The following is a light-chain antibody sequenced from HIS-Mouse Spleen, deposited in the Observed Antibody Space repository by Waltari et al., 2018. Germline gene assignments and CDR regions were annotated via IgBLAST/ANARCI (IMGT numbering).Light chain of an antibody. CDR1: SRDVGGSNY. CDR2: DVS. J-gene: IGLJ2*01. Sequence: QSALTQPAPVSGSPGQSITIACTGTSRDVGGSNYVSGYQQHPGKAPKLMIYDVSNRPSVVSHRFSGSKSGNTASLTISGLQAEDEADYYCSSYTSSSFNVVFGGGTKLTVL. CDR3: SSYTSSSFNVV. V-gene: IGLV2-14*03.